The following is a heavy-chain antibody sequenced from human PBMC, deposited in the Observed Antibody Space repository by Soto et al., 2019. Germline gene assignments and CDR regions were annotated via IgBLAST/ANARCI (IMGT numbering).Heavy chain of an antibody. CDR2: MNPNSGNT. D-gene: IGHD3-10*01. CDR1: GYTFTSYD. V-gene: IGHV1-8*01. CDR3: ARESWVGVTWWVKYYYYMDV. Sequence: GASVKVSCKASGYTFTSYDINWVRQATGQGLEWMGWMNPNSGNTGYAQKFQGRVTMTRNTSISTAYMELSSLRSEDTAVYYCARESWVGVTWWVKYYYYMDVWGKGTTVTVSS. J-gene: IGHJ6*03.